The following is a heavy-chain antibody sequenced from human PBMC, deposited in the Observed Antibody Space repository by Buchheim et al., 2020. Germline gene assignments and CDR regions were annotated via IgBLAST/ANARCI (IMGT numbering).Heavy chain of an antibody. CDR1: RFTFSSYA. CDR3: ARDKRRTTVTGDADGMDV. J-gene: IGHJ6*02. CDR2: ISGSGNST. Sequence: EVQLLESGGGLVQPGGSLRLSCAASRFTFSSYAMTWVRQAPGKGLEWVSTISGSGNSTYYTDSVKGRFTISRDNAKNSLYLQMNSLRAEDAAVYYCARDKRRTTVTGDADGMDVWGQGTT. D-gene: IGHD4-11*01. V-gene: IGHV3-23*01.